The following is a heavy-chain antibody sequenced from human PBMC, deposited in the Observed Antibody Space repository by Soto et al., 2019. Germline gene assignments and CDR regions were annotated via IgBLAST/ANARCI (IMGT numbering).Heavy chain of an antibody. CDR3: ARERPDGARLDP. V-gene: IGHV4-39*02. D-gene: IGHD6-6*01. CDR1: GGSISSSIYY. J-gene: IGHJ5*02. CDR2: IYYSGST. Sequence: PSETLSLTCTVSGGSISSSIYYWGWIRQPPGKGLEWIGSIYYSGSTYYNPSLKSRVTISVDTSKNQFSLKLISVTAADTAVYYCARERPDGARLDPWGQGTLVTVSS.